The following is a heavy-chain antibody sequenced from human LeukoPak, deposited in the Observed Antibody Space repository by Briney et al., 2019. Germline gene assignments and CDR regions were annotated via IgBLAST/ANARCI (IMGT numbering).Heavy chain of an antibody. D-gene: IGHD3-3*01. CDR3: AKPSVLRFLEWLLLDV. J-gene: IGHJ6*02. V-gene: IGHV3-74*01. Sequence: GGSLRLSCAASGFTFSRYWMHWVRQAPGKGLVWVSRINSDGSSTRYADSVKGRFTISRDNAKNTLYLQMNSLRAEDTAVYYCAKPSVLRFLEWLLLDVWGQGTTVTVSS. CDR2: INSDGSST. CDR1: GFTFSRYW.